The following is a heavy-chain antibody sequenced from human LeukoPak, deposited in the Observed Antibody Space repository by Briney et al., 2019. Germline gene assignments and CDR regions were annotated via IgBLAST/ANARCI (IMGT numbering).Heavy chain of an antibody. CDR2: INHSGST. V-gene: IGHV4-34*01. CDR1: GGSFSGYY. J-gene: IGHJ4*01. Sequence: PSETLSLTCAVYGGSFSGYYWSWIRQPPGKGLEWIGEINHSGSTNYNPSLKSRVTISVDTSMNQFSLKLSSVTAADTAVYYCARAPGRGRAFFDYWGHGTLVTVSS. CDR3: ARAPGRGRAFFDY. D-gene: IGHD1-26*01.